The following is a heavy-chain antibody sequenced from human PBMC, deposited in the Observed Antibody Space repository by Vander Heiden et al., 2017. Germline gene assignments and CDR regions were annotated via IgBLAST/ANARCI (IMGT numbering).Heavy chain of an antibody. Sequence: EVQLVESGGGLVQPGRSLRLSCAASGFTFDDYAMHWVRQAPGKGLEWVSGISWNSGSIGYADSVKGRFTISRDNAKNSLYLQMNSLRAEDTALYYCAKDPRSAVAGTFYYFDYWVQGTLVTVSS. D-gene: IGHD6-19*01. CDR2: ISWNSGSI. CDR1: GFTFDDYA. J-gene: IGHJ4*02. V-gene: IGHV3-9*01. CDR3: AKDPRSAVAGTFYYFDY.